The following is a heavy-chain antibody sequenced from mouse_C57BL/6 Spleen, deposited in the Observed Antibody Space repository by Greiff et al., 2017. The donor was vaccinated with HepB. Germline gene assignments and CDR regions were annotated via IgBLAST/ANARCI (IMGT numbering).Heavy chain of an antibody. D-gene: IGHD2-5*01. CDR3: ARNRDYSNRYWYFDV. CDR1: GFSLTSYG. V-gene: IGHV2-2*01. J-gene: IGHJ1*03. CDR2: IWSGGST. Sequence: VMLVESGPGLVQPSQSLSITCTVSGFSLTSYGVHWVRQSPGKGLEWLGVIWSGGSTDYNAAFISRLSISKDNSKSQVFFKMNSLQADDTAIYYCARNRDYSNRYWYFDVWGTGTTVTVSS.